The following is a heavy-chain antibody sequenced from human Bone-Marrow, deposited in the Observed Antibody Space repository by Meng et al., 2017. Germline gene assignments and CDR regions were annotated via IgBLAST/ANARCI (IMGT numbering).Heavy chain of an antibody. CDR3: ATRGNPYLNC. J-gene: IGHJ4*02. CDR2: INTYNGKT. CDR1: GYTLSSDG. Sequence: QLGQRGDEVKKPGAPVKVSCEASGYTLSSDGFSWVRQAPGQGLEWLGWINTYNGKTDYAQKFQGRITMTTDTFTSTAYMELRSLRSDDTAVYYCATRGNPYLNCWGQGTLVTVSS. V-gene: IGHV1-18*01.